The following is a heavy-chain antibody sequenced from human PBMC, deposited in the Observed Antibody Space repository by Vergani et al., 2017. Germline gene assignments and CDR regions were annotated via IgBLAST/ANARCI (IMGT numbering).Heavy chain of an antibody. V-gene: IGHV1-8*03. Sequence: QVQLVQSGAAVKKPGASVKVSCKASGYTFTSYDINWVRQATGQGLEWMGWMNPNSGNTGYAQKFQGRVTITRNTSISTAYMELSSLRSEDTAVYYCARVYGSDSYYYYGMDVWGQGTTVTVSS. CDR2: MNPNSGNT. CDR3: ARVYGSDSYYYYGMDV. J-gene: IGHJ6*02. CDR1: GYTFTSYD. D-gene: IGHD3-10*01.